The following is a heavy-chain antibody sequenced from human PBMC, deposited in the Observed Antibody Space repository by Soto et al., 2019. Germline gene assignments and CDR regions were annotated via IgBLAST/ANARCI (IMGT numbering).Heavy chain of an antibody. CDR2: ISYDGSNK. V-gene: IGHV3-30*18. CDR1: GFTFSSYG. J-gene: IGHJ6*02. D-gene: IGHD3-22*01. CDR3: AKDLRAYYYDSSGYPYYYYYYGMDV. Sequence: GGSLRLSCAASGFTFSSYGMHWVRQAPGKGLEWVAVISYDGSNKYYADSVKGRFTISRDNSKNTLYLQMNSLRAEDTAVYYCAKDLRAYYYDSSGYPYYYYYYGMDVWGQGTTVTVSS.